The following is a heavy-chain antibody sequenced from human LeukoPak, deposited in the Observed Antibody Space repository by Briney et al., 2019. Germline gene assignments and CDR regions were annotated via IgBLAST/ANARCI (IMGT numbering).Heavy chain of an antibody. V-gene: IGHV4-4*07. D-gene: IGHD4-17*01. Sequence: SGTLSLTCTVSGNSFGDYYWSWIRQPAGKGLEWIGRIYTSGSTTYNPSLKSRVTMSVDKSKSQFSLNLMSVTAADTAVYYCTRDTGTTGEVKFDPWGQGTLVTVSS. CDR1: GNSFGDYY. J-gene: IGHJ5*02. CDR3: TRDTGTTGEVKFDP. CDR2: IYTSGST.